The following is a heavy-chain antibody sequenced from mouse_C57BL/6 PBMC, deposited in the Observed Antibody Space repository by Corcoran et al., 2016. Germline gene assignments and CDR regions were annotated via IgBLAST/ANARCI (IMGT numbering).Heavy chain of an antibody. J-gene: IGHJ2*01. CDR1: GYTFTSYG. CDR2: IYPRSGNT. CDR3: AYYYGSY. D-gene: IGHD1-1*01. Sequence: QVQLQQSGAELARPGASVKLSCKASGYTFTSYGISWVKQRTGQGLEWIGEIYPRSGNTYYNEKFKGKAILTADKSSSTAYMELHSLTSEDSAVYFCAYYYGSYWGQGTTLTVSS. V-gene: IGHV1-81*01.